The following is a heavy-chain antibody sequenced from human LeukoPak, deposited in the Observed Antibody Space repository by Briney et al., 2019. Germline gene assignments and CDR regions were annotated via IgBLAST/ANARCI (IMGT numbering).Heavy chain of an antibody. V-gene: IGHV3-53*01. J-gene: IGHJ3*02. Sequence: GGSLRLSCAASGFTVSSNYMSWVRQAPGKGLEWVSVIYSGGSTYYADSVKGRFTISRDNSKNTLYLQMNSLRAEDTAIFYCAKSLFTSATGTGRAFHIWGQGTRITVSS. CDR2: IYSGGST. CDR1: GFTVSSNY. CDR3: AKSLFTSATGTGRAFHI. D-gene: IGHD1-1*01.